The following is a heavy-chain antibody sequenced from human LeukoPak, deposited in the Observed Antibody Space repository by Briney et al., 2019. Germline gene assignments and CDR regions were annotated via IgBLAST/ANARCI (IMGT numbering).Heavy chain of an antibody. Sequence: SETLSLTCTVSGGSISSSSYYWGWIRQPPGRGLEWIGSIYYSGSTYYNPSLKSRVTISVDTSKNQFSLKLSSVTAADTAVYYCARGPVWFALWGQGTLVTVSS. D-gene: IGHD4-11*01. CDR3: ARGPVWFAL. CDR2: IYYSGST. J-gene: IGHJ5*02. V-gene: IGHV4-39*07. CDR1: GGSISSSSYY.